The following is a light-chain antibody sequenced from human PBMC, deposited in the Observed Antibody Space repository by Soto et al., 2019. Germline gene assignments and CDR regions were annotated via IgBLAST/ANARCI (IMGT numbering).Light chain of an antibody. V-gene: IGKV3-20*01. J-gene: IGKJ2*01. CDR2: GAS. Sequence: EIVLTPSPGTLSLSPGERATLSCRASQSVSSRYLAWYQQKPGQAPRLLIYGASSRATGIPDRFSGSGSGTDFTLTISRLEPEDVAVYYCQQYGSSPPIYTFGQGTKLEIK. CDR3: QQYGSSPPIYT. CDR1: QSVSSRY.